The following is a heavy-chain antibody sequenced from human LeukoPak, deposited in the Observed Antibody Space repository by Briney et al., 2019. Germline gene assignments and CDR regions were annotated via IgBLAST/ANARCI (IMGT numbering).Heavy chain of an antibody. CDR1: GGTFSCYA. J-gene: IGHJ4*02. V-gene: IGHV1-69*05. CDR2: IIPIFGTA. D-gene: IGHD1-26*01. CDR3: ARLVGATRYGPYYFDY. Sequence: SVKVSCKASGGTFSCYAISWARQAPGQWLEWMGGIIPIFGTANYAQKFQGRVTITTDESTSTAYMELSSLRSEDTAVYYCARLVGATRYGPYYFDYWGQGTLVTVSS.